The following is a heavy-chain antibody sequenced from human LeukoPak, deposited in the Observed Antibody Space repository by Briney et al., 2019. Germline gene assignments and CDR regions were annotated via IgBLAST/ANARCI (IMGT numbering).Heavy chain of an antibody. D-gene: IGHD1-26*01. CDR1: GFTFSSYG. J-gene: IGHJ4*02. V-gene: IGHV3-23*01. CDR2: ISGSGGST. Sequence: GGSLRLSCAASGFTFSSYGMSWVRQAPGKGLEWVSAISGSGGSTYYADSVKGRFTISRDNSKNTLYLQMNSLRGEDTAVYYCAKFANRIVGAASFNYWGQGTLVTVSS. CDR3: AKFANRIVGAASFNY.